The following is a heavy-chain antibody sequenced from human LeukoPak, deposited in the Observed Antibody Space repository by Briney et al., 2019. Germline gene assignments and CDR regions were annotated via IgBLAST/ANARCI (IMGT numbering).Heavy chain of an antibody. CDR3: AKARRYYGSGSYYRPIHY. Sequence: PGGSPRLSCAASGFTFSSYGMHWVRQAPGKGLEWVAVISYDGSNKYYADSVKGRFTISRDNSKNTLYLQMNSLRAEDTAVYYCAKARRYYGSGSYYRPIHYWGQGTLVTVSS. J-gene: IGHJ4*02. V-gene: IGHV3-30*18. D-gene: IGHD3-10*01. CDR1: GFTFSSYG. CDR2: ISYDGSNK.